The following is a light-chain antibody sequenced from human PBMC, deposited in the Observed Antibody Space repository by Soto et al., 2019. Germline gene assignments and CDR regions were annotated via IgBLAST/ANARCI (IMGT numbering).Light chain of an antibody. Sequence: DIVMTQSPDFLAVSLGERATINCNSSQSILYTSNNRNYLAWYQQKPGQPPKLLLNWASARESGVPDRFSGSGSGTDFTLTINSLQTEDVATYYCQQYYTPPWTFGQGSKVEIK. J-gene: IGKJ1*01. V-gene: IGKV4-1*01. CDR2: WAS. CDR3: QQYYTPPWT. CDR1: QSILYTSNNRNY.